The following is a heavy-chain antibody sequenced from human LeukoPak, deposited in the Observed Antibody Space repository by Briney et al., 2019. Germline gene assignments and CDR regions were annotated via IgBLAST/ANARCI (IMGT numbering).Heavy chain of an antibody. CDR1: GFTFSCYD. J-gene: IGHJ2*01. CDR2: IDPAGST. V-gene: IGHV3-13*01. Sequence: GGSLRLSCAASGFTFSCYDMHWVRQATGKGLEWISAIDPAGSTWYSDSVKGRFTISRENAKSSLFLQMYSLRAADTAVYYCVREPSYTGTWWYPDLWGRGTLVTVSS. D-gene: IGHD1-14*01. CDR3: VREPSYTGTWWYPDL.